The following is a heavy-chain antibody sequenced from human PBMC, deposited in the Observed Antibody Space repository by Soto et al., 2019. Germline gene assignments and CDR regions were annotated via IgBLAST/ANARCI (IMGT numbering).Heavy chain of an antibody. CDR3: ARRSGVVATDPFDY. V-gene: IGHV4-39*01. D-gene: IGHD2-21*01. CDR1: GGSISISSYY. J-gene: IGHJ4*02. CDR2: IYYSGST. Sequence: PSETLSLTCTVSGGSISISSYYWGWIRQPPGKGLEWIGSIYYSGSTYYNPSLKSRVTISVDTSKNQFSLKLSSVTAADTAVYYCARRSGVVATDPFDYWGQGTLVTVSS.